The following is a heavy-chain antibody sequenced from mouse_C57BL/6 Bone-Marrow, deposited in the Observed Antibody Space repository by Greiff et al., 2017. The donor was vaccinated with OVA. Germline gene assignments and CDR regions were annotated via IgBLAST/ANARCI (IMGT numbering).Heavy chain of an antibody. CDR2: IDPETGGT. D-gene: IGHD1-1*01. CDR1: GYTFTDYE. V-gene: IGHV1-15*01. Sequence: VQLQQSGAELVRPGASVTLSCKASGYTFTDYEMHWVKQTPVHGLEWIGAIDPETGGTAYNQKFKGKAILTADKSSSTAYMELRSLTSEDSAVYYCTMGSSSSCFDVWGTGTTVTVSS. J-gene: IGHJ1*03. CDR3: TMGSSSSCFDV.